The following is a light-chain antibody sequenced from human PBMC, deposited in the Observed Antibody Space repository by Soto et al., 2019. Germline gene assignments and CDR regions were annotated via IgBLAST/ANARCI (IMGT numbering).Light chain of an antibody. Sequence: ETVMTQSPASLSVSPGERATLSCRASQSVGSNLAWYQQKPGQAPRLLISGASTRATGIPARFSGSGSGTEFTLTISSLQSEDFAVYYCQQYNTWPRTFGQGTKVEIK. V-gene: IGKV3-15*01. J-gene: IGKJ1*01. CDR2: GAS. CDR3: QQYNTWPRT. CDR1: QSVGSN.